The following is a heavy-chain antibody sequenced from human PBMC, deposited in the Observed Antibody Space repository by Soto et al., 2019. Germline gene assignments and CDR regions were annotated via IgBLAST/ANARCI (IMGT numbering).Heavy chain of an antibody. CDR3: ASPDRPAYYYYGMDV. CDR2: ISYDGSNK. J-gene: IGHJ6*02. CDR1: GFTFSSYG. V-gene: IGHV3-30*03. Sequence: PGGSLRLSCAASGFTFSSYGMHWVRQAPGKGLEWVAVISYDGSNKYYADSVKGRFTISRDNSKNTLYLQMNSLRAEDTAVYYCASPDRPAYYYYGMDVWGQGTTVTV.